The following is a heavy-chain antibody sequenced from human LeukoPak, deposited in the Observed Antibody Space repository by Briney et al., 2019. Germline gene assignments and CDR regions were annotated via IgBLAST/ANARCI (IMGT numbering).Heavy chain of an antibody. CDR1: GFTFSSYW. D-gene: IGHD3-22*01. Sequence: GGSLRLSCAASGFTFSSYWMHWVRQAPGKGLVWVSRINSDGSSTSYADSVKGRFTISRDNAKNTLYLQMNSLRAEDTAVYYCARGYYDSSGYPSGYFQHWGQGTLVTVSS. V-gene: IGHV3-74*01. CDR2: INSDGSST. J-gene: IGHJ1*01. CDR3: ARGYYDSSGYPSGYFQH.